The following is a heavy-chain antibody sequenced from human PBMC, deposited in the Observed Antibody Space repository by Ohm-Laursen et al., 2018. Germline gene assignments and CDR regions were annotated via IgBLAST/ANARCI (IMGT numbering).Heavy chain of an antibody. CDR3: ARSPRDTAMAFDY. CDR2: IWHDGSNK. D-gene: IGHD5-18*01. V-gene: IGHV3-33*01. J-gene: IGHJ4*02. CDR1: GFTFSSSG. Sequence: SLRLSCAASGFTFSSSGMHWVRQAPGKGLEWVAVIWHDGSNKYYGDSVKGRFTISRDNAKNSLYLQMNSLRAEDTAVYYCARSPRDTAMAFDYWGQGTLVTVSS.